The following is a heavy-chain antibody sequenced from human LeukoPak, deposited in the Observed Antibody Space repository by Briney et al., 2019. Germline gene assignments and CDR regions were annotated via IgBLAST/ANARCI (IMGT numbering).Heavy chain of an antibody. CDR2: FITNTGNP. V-gene: IGHV7-4-1*02. D-gene: IGHD3-10*01. Sequence: GASPEASCKGSGYTFTCYGMNWVRQASGQGLGWVGSFITNTGNPTYAQGFIGRFVFSLDTSVSTAYLQISSLKAEDTAMYYCARWGYGSGSYPNGGFDPWGQGTLVTVSS. CDR1: GYTFTCYG. J-gene: IGHJ5*02. CDR3: ARWGYGSGSYPNGGFDP.